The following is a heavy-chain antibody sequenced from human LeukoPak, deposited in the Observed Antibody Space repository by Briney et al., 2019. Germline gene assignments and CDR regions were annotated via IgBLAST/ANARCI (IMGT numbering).Heavy chain of an antibody. CDR2: SKNKDYAYST. CDR3: TRIFYYGTRGYYPDF. CDR1: GVTFSDHH. J-gene: IGHJ4*02. Sequence: GGSLRLSCAASGVTFSDHHMDWVRQDPGKGLEWIGRSKNKDYAYSTVYAASVKGRFTFSRDDPKNSLYLQMNSLTTEDTAVYYCTRIFYYGTRGYYPDFWGQGTLVTVSS. V-gene: IGHV3-72*01. D-gene: IGHD3-22*01.